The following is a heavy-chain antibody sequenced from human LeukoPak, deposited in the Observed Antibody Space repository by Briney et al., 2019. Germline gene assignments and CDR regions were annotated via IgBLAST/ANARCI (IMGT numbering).Heavy chain of an antibody. CDR3: ARERPGYCSGGSCYSGTDY. J-gene: IGHJ4*02. D-gene: IGHD2-15*01. V-gene: IGHV4-39*07. Sequence: SETLSLTCTVSGGSISSSTYYWGWIRQPPGKGLEWIGEINHSGSTNYNPSLKSRVTISVDTSKNQFSLKLSSVTAADTAVYYCARERPGYCSGGSCYSGTDYWGQGTLVTVSS. CDR1: GGSISSSTYY. CDR2: INHSGST.